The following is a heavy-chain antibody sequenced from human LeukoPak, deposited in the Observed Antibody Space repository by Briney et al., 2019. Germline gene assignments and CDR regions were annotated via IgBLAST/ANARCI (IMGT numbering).Heavy chain of an antibody. Sequence: SETLPLTCTVSGYSISSGYYWGWIRQPPGKGLEWIGSIYHSGSTYYNPSLKSRVTISVDTSKNQFSLELSSVTAADTAVYYCARSEGWLQYFYFDYWGQGTLVTVSS. CDR2: IYHSGST. CDR1: GYSISSGYY. CDR3: ARSEGWLQYFYFDY. J-gene: IGHJ4*02. D-gene: IGHD5-24*01. V-gene: IGHV4-38-2*02.